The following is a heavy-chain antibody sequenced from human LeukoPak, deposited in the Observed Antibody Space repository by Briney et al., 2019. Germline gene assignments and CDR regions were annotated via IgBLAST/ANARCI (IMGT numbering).Heavy chain of an antibody. D-gene: IGHD4-17*01. CDR2: IYSGGST. Sequence: GGSLRLSCAASGFTVGSNYMSWVRQAPGKGLEWVSVIYSGGSTYYADSVKGRFTISRDNSKDTLYLQMNSLRDEDTAVYYCAKRPSDYGDYVTYFDYWGQGTLVTVSS. J-gene: IGHJ4*02. CDR3: AKRPSDYGDYVTYFDY. V-gene: IGHV3-66*02. CDR1: GFTVGSNY.